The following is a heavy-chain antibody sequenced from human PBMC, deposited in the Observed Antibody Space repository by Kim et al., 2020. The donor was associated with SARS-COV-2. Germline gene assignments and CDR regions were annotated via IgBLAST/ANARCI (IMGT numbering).Heavy chain of an antibody. Sequence: DSVKGRFTISRDMTKNTLYLQMNNLRAKDTAVDYCAKVPPIDAAGTVDYWGQGTLVTVSS. D-gene: IGHD6-13*01. V-gene: IGHV3-23*01. CDR3: AKVPPIDAAGTVDY. J-gene: IGHJ4*02.